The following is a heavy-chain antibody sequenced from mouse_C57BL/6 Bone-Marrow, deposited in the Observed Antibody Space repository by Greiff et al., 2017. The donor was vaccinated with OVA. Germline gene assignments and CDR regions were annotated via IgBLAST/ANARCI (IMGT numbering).Heavy chain of an antibody. CDR3: AKGLLLPYYYAMDY. V-gene: IGHV2-3*01. CDR1: GFSLTSYG. J-gene: IGHJ4*01. CDR2: IWGYGCT. D-gene: IGHD2-3*01. Sequence: LVESGPGLVAPSQSLSIPCTVSGFSLTSYGVSWVRQPPGKGLEWLGVIWGYGCTNYPSALISRLSISKDNSKSQVFLKLNSLQTDDTATYYCAKGLLLPYYYAMDYWGQGTSVTVSS.